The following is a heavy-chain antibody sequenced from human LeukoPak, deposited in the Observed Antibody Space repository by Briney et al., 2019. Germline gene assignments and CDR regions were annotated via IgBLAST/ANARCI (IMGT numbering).Heavy chain of an antibody. Sequence: ASVKVSCKASGYTFTGYYIHWVRQAPGQGLEWVGWINPNTGGTNYAQKFQGRVTMTRDTSISTAYMELSRLRSDDTAVYYCARGDDILTGYFGYWGQGTLVTVSS. D-gene: IGHD3-9*01. CDR2: INPNTGGT. V-gene: IGHV1-2*02. J-gene: IGHJ4*02. CDR1: GYTFTGYY. CDR3: ARGDDILTGYFGY.